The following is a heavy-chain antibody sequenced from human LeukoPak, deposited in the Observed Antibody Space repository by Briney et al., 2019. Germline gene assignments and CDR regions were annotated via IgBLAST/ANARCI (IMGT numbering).Heavy chain of an antibody. CDR1: GGSFSGYY. CDR3: ARANYYDSSGYSRGAFDI. D-gene: IGHD3-22*01. V-gene: IGHV4-34*01. CDR2: INHSGGT. J-gene: IGHJ3*02. Sequence: SETLSLTCAVYGGSFSGYYWSWIRQPPGKGLEWIGEINHSGGTKYNPSLKSRVTISVDTSKNQFSLKLSSVTAADTAMYYCARANYYDSSGYSRGAFDIWGQGTMVTVSS.